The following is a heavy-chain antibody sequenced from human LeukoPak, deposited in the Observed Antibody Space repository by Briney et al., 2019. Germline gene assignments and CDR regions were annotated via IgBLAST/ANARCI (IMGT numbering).Heavy chain of an antibody. D-gene: IGHD2-8*01. V-gene: IGHV3-23*01. CDR1: GFTFSSYG. J-gene: IGHJ4*02. Sequence: PGGSLRLSCAASGFTFSSYGMSWVRQAPGKGLEWVSAISGSGGSTYYADSVKGRFTISRDNSKNTLYLQMNSLRVEDTAIYYCAKDVSRYCTNDVCYPFDYWGQGSLVTVSS. CDR3: AKDVSRYCTNDVCYPFDY. CDR2: ISGSGGST.